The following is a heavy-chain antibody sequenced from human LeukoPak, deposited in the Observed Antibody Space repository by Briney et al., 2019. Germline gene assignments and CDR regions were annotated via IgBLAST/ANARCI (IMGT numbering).Heavy chain of an antibody. D-gene: IGHD2-21*02. V-gene: IGHV3-23*01. CDR1: GFTFSSYV. J-gene: IGHJ5*01. Sequence: GGSLRLSCAASGFTFSSYVMSWVRQAPGKGLEWVSGISGSGGSTYYADSVKGRFTISRDNSKNTLYLQMNSLRAEDTAVYYCAKMVVTAIRTCFDTWGRGTLVTVSS. CDR2: ISGSGGST. CDR3: AKMVVTAIRTCFDT.